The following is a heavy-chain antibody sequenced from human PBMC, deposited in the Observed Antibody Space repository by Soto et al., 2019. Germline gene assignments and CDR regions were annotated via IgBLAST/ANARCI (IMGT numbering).Heavy chain of an antibody. J-gene: IGHJ4*02. CDR2: ISGGGSGA. CDR3: AIDLWWYTH. V-gene: IGHV3-23*01. D-gene: IGHD2-15*01. Sequence: EVQLLESGGGLVQPGGSLRLSCTASGFTFSDHAMTWVRQAPGKGLVWLSGISGGGSGAYYADSVKGRFTVSRANTNKTLFLQMDSLRVEDTAVYYCAIDLWWYTHWGQGTLVTVSS. CDR1: GFTFSDHA.